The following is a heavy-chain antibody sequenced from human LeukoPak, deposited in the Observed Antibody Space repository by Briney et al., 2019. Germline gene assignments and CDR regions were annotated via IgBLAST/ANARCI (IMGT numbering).Heavy chain of an antibody. J-gene: IGHJ4*02. CDR1: GFTFSTYA. V-gene: IGHV3-23*01. Sequence: GGSLRLSCTASGFTFSTYAMTWVRQAPGKGLEWVSVISHGGDSAWYADSVKGRFTISRDNSKITLFLQMNSLRADDTAIYYCAKGRSGWYEGLDYWGQGILVTVSS. D-gene: IGHD6-19*01. CDR2: ISHGGDSA. CDR3: AKGRSGWYEGLDY.